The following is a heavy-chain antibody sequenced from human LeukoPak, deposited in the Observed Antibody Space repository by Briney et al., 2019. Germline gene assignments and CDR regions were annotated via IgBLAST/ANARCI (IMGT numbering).Heavy chain of an antibody. CDR1: GDTFTSSG. Sequence: ASVKVSCKASGDTFTSSGVSWVRQAPGQGFEWMGWISGYNGNSDYAQKFQERVTITRDMSTSTAYMELSSLRSEDTAVNYCAAIVGATGGDYFDYWGQGTLVTVSS. D-gene: IGHD1-26*01. CDR2: ISGYNGNS. J-gene: IGHJ4*02. CDR3: AAIVGATGGDYFDY. V-gene: IGHV1-18*01.